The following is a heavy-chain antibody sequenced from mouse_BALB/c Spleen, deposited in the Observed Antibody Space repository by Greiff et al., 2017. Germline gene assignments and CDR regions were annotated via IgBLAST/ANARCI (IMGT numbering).Heavy chain of an antibody. CDR3: TRNYGSSSFAY. J-gene: IGHJ3*01. D-gene: IGHD1-1*01. V-gene: IGHV1S81*02. CDR1: GYTFTSYY. CDR2: INPSNGGT. Sequence: QVQLQQPGAELVKPGASVKLSCKASGYTFTSYYMYWVKQRPGQGLEWIGGINPSNGGTNFNEKFKSKATLTVDKSSSTAYMQLSSLTSEDSAVYYCTRNYGSSSFAYWGQGTLVTVSA.